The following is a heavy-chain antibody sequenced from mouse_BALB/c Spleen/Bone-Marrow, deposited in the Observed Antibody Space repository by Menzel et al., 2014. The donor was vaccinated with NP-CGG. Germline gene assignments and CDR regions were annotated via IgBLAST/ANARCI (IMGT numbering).Heavy chain of an antibody. V-gene: IGHV1S56*01. CDR1: GYTFTSYF. D-gene: IGHD2-14*01. Sequence: QVQLQQSGPELVKPGASVKMSCKASGYTFTSYFIHWVKQRPGQGLERIGWIYPGDGSTKYNEKFKVKTTLTADKSSSTAYMFLSSLTSEDSAIYFCSYYRYDEYFDVWGAGTTVTVSS. J-gene: IGHJ1*01. CDR2: IYPGDGST. CDR3: SYYRYDEYFDV.